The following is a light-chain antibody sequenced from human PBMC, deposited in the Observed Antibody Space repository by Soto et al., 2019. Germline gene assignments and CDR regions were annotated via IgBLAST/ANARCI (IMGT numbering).Light chain of an antibody. Sequence: EIVMTQSPATLSLSSGERGTLPCRASQNVVTNLAWYQQIPGQAPRLLIYGASTRATGIPARFSGSGSGTDFTLTISSLQPEDFALYYCQQRSNWPWTFGQGTKVDIK. V-gene: IGKV3-15*01. CDR3: QQRSNWPWT. J-gene: IGKJ1*01. CDR2: GAS. CDR1: QNVVTN.